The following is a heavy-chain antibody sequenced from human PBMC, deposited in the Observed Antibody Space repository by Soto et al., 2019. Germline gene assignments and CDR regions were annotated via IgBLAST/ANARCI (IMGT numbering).Heavy chain of an antibody. J-gene: IGHJ4*02. CDR3: ARGTYYDSSGPVDY. CDR2: INPSGGST. V-gene: IGHV1-46*01. Sequence: GASVKVSCKASGYTFTSYYMHWVRQAPGQGLEQMGIINPSGGSTTYAQNFQGRVTIHRDTSTSTVYMELRSLRSEDTAVYYCARGTYYDSSGPVDYWGQGTLVTVSS. CDR1: GYTFTSYY. D-gene: IGHD3-22*01.